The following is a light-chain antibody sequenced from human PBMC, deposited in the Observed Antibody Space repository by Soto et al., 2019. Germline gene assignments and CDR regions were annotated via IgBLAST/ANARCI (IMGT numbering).Light chain of an antibody. CDR2: DVT. CDR1: SNDVGSYNY. CDR3: KSYTTSNTYV. Sequence: LTQPASVSGSPGQSIAISCTGTSNDVGSYNYVSWYQQHPGKAPKLMIYDVTNRPSGVSDRFSGSKSGNTASLTISGLQAEDEADYYCKSYTTSNTYVFGSGTKVTVL. J-gene: IGLJ1*01. V-gene: IGLV2-14*01.